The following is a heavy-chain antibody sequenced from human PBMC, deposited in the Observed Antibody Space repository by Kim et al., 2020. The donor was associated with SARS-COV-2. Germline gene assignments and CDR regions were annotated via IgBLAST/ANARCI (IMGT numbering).Heavy chain of an antibody. Sequence: GGSLRLSCAASGFTFSSYGMHWVRQAPGKGLEWVAVISYDGSNKYYADSVKGRFTISRDNSKNTLYLQMNSLRAEDTAVYYCATDIMITFGGVIPTDYYYYGMDVWGQGTKVTVSS. D-gene: IGHD3-16*02. CDR2: ISYDGSNK. CDR3: ATDIMITFGGVIPTDYYYYGMDV. CDR1: GFTFSSYG. J-gene: IGHJ6*02. V-gene: IGHV3-30*03.